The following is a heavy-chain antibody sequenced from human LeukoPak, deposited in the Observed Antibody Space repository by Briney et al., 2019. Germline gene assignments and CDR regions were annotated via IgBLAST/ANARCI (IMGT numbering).Heavy chain of an antibody. CDR3: ARDRRYYYDSSGYRY. CDR1: GFTFSSYW. Sequence: GGSLRLSCAASGFTFSSYWMSWVRQAPGKWLEWVANIKQDGSEKYYVDSVKGRFTISRDNAKNSLYLQMNSLRAEDTAVYYCARDRRYYYDSSGYRYWGQGTLVTVSS. CDR2: IKQDGSEK. D-gene: IGHD3-22*01. J-gene: IGHJ4*02. V-gene: IGHV3-7*01.